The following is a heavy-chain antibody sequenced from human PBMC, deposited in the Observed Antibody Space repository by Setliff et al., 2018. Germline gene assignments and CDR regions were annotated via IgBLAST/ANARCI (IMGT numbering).Heavy chain of an antibody. CDR1: GGSVSSSSYY. V-gene: IGHV4-39*01. CDR3: ASRRTGPGGWFDY. D-gene: IGHD1-26*01. J-gene: IGHJ5*01. CDR2: IYYSGTT. Sequence: PSETLSLTCTVSGGSVSSSSYYWGWIRQPPGKGLEWIGTIYYSGTTYYSPSLKSRVTISVDTSKNQFSLKLTSVAAADTAIYYCASRRTGPGGWFDYWGQGTLVTAPQ.